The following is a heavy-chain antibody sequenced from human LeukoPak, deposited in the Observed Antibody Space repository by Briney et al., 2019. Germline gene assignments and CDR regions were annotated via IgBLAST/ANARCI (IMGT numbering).Heavy chain of an antibody. V-gene: IGHV1-58*02. D-gene: IGHD1-20*01. CDR3: ASGLSEEYNWNDWGVDI. J-gene: IGHJ3*02. Sequence: GASVKVSCKASGFTFTSSAMQWVRQARGQRLEWMGWIVVGSGNTNYAQKFQERVTITRDTPISTAYMELSRLRSDDTAVYYCASGLSEEYNWNDWGVDIWGQGTMVTVSS. CDR1: GFTFTSSA. CDR2: IVVGSGNT.